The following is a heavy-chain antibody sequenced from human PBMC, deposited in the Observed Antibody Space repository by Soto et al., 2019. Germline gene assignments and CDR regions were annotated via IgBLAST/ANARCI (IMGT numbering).Heavy chain of an antibody. CDR1: GFTFSSYG. D-gene: IGHD4-17*01. CDR3: SRDAGDGMDV. V-gene: IGHV3-33*01. CDR2: IWYDGSNK. J-gene: IGHJ6*02. Sequence: QVQLVESGGGVVQPGRSLRLSCAASGFTFSSYGMHWVRQAPGKGLEWVAVIWYDGSNKYYADSVKGRFTISRDNYKDRVYLQINSMRAKDTAVYYCSRDAGDGMDVWGQGTTVTAYS.